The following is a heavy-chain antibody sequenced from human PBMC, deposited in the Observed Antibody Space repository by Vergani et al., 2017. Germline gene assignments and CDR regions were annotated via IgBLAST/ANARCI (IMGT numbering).Heavy chain of an antibody. CDR3: AKETSPINDILTGYYTLFDY. D-gene: IGHD3-9*01. CDR1: GFTFSSYG. CDR2: ISYDGSNK. J-gene: IGHJ4*02. V-gene: IGHV3-30*18. Sequence: QVQLVESGGGVVQPGRSLRLSCAASGFTFSSYGMHWVRQAPGKGLEWVAVISYDGSNKYYADSVKGRFTISRDNSKNTLYLQMNSLRAEDTAVYYCAKETSPINDILTGYYTLFDYWGQGTLVTVSS.